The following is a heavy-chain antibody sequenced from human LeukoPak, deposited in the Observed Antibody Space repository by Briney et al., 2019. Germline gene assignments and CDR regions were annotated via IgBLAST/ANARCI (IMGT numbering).Heavy chain of an antibody. J-gene: IGHJ3*02. CDR2: ISSSGNTI. CDR1: GLSFSSYD. CDR3: ARQYDFWSGSPYSSDI. Sequence: GGSLRLSCAASGLSFSSYDMNWVRQAPGKGLEWLAYISSSGNTIHYADSVKGRFTISRDNAKNSLYLQMNSLRGEDTAVYYCARQYDFWSGSPYSSDIWGQGTMVTVSS. V-gene: IGHV3-48*03. D-gene: IGHD3-3*01.